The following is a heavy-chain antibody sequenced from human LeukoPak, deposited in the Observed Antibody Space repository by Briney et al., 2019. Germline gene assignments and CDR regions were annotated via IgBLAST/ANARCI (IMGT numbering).Heavy chain of an antibody. Sequence: SETLSLTCTVSGGSISSYYWSWIWQPPGKGLEWIGYIYYSGSTNYNPSLKSRVTISVDTSKNQFSLKLSSVTAADTAVYYCARVRPDYGDYTYDYWGQGTLVTVSS. V-gene: IGHV4-59*01. CDR3: ARVRPDYGDYTYDY. J-gene: IGHJ4*02. CDR1: GGSISSYY. D-gene: IGHD4-17*01. CDR2: IYYSGST.